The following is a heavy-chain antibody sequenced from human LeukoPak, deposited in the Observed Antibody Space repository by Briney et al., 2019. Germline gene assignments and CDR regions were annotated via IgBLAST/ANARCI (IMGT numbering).Heavy chain of an antibody. Sequence: GGSLRLSCAASGFTFSSYAMHWVRQAPGKGLEWVAVIPYDGSNKYYADSVKGRFTISRDNSKNTLYLQMNSLRAEDTAVYYCARDRVFWGQGTLVTVSS. CDR3: ARDRVF. V-gene: IGHV3-30*04. CDR2: IPYDGSNK. J-gene: IGHJ4*02. CDR1: GFTFSSYA.